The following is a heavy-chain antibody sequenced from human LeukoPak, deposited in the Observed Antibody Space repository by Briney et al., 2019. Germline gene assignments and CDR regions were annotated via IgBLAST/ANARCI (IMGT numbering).Heavy chain of an antibody. V-gene: IGHV4-4*07. Sequence: SETLSLTCTVSGGSISSYYWSWIRQPAGKGLEWIGRIYTSGSTNYNPSLKSRVTMSVDTSKNQFSLKLSSVTAADTAVYYCARVDPRYYYYYMDVWGKGTTVTVSS. CDR2: IYTSGST. D-gene: IGHD3-9*01. CDR3: ARVDPRYYYYYMDV. CDR1: GGSISSYY. J-gene: IGHJ6*03.